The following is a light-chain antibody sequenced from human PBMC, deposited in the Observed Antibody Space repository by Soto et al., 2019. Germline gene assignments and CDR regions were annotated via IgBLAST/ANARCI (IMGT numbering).Light chain of an antibody. V-gene: IGLV2-8*01. CDR2: EVS. Sequence: QSALTQPPSASGSRGQSVTISCTGTSSDVGSYNYVSWYQQHPGKAPKLMIYEVSKRPSGVPDRFSGSKSGNTASLTVSGLQAEDEADYYCSSYAGSNNFVVFGGGTKLTVL. J-gene: IGLJ2*01. CDR3: SSYAGSNNFVV. CDR1: SSDVGSYNY.